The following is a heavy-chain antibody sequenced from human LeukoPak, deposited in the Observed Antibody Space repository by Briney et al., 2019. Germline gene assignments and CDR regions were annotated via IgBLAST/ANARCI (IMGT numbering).Heavy chain of an antibody. CDR2: IYYTGST. V-gene: IGHV4-59*01. D-gene: IGHD6-19*01. Sequence: SETLSLTCTVSGASISSSFWSWIRQSPGKGLEWIAYIYYTGSTQYNPSLKSRLTISLDTSKNQLSLRLSSVTAADTAIYYCARRITVSATNWFDPWGQGTLVTVSS. CDR3: ARRITVSATNWFDP. CDR1: GASISSSF. J-gene: IGHJ5*02.